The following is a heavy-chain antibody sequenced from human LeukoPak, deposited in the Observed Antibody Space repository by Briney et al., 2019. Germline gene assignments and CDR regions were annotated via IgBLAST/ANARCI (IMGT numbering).Heavy chain of an antibody. CDR1: GFTFTTYA. J-gene: IGHJ4*02. Sequence: SGGSLRLSCAASGFTFTTYATNWVRQAPGKGLEWVSSISGGAEYTYYADSVKGRFTISRDNSKNTLYLQMNSLRAEDTAVYYCARESMATIGDRFFDYWGQGTLVTVSS. D-gene: IGHD5-12*01. V-gene: IGHV3-23*01. CDR2: ISGGAEYT. CDR3: ARESMATIGDRFFDY.